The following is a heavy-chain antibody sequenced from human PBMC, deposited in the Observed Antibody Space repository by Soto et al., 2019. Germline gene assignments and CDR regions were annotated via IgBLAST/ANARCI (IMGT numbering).Heavy chain of an antibody. J-gene: IGHJ4*02. CDR2: IYTGGST. Sequence: PGGSLRLSCAASGFTVSSNYMNWVRQAPGKGLEWVSGIYTGGSTYHADSVKGRFTISRGNSKNTLYLQMNSLRAEDTALYYCAREEGTEGPFDYWGQGTLVTVSS. CDR3: AREEGTEGPFDY. CDR1: GFTVSSNY. V-gene: IGHV3-66*01.